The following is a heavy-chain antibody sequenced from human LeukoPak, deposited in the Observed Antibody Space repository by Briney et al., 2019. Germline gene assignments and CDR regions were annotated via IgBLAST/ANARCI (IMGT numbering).Heavy chain of an antibody. CDR3: AKATSVTPLFNY. J-gene: IGHJ4*02. V-gene: IGHV3-21*04. CDR2: ISSSSSYI. D-gene: IGHD4-17*01. Sequence: PGGSLRLSCAASGFTFSSYSMNWVRQAPGKGLEWVSSISSSSSYIYYADSVKGRFTISRDNAKNSLYLQMNSLRSEDTAVYYCAKATSVTPLFNYWGQGTLVTVSS. CDR1: GFTFSSYS.